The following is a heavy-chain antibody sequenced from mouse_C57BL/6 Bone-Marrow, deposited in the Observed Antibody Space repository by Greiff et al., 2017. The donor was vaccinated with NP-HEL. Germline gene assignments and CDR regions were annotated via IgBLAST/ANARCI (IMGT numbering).Heavy chain of an antibody. CDR2: IDPENGDT. J-gene: IGHJ2*01. Sequence: VQLQESGAELVRPGASVKLSCTASGFNIKDDYMHWVKQRPEQGLEWIGWIDPENGDTEYASKFQGKATITADTSSKTAYLQLSNLTAEDTAVYYCTLLVLRYDDWGQGTTLTVSS. CDR3: TLLVLRYDD. CDR1: GFNIKDDY. V-gene: IGHV14-4*01. D-gene: IGHD1-1*01.